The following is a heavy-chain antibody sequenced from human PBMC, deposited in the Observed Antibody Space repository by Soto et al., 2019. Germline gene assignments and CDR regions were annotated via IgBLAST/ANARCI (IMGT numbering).Heavy chain of an antibody. CDR2: IIPMFGTA. V-gene: IGHV1-69*12. CDR1: GGTFSSYA. CDR3: ARSRANYYDSCGYYYFIFVL. Sequence: QVQLVQSGAEVKKPGSSVKVSCKTSGGTFSSYAISWVRQAPGQGLEWMGGIIPMFGTANYAQKFQGRVTVIADDWSSTTYMELSRLGSEDQVVYYCARSRANYYDSCGYYYFIFVLWGQGTLVTVS. D-gene: IGHD3-22*01. J-gene: IGHJ1*01.